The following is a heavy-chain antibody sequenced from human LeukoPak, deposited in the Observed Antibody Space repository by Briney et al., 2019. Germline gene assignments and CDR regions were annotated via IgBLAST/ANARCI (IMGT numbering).Heavy chain of an antibody. D-gene: IGHD3-22*01. CDR3: ARHAPSYYYDSSGYSPYFDY. CDR2: IYYSGST. Sequence: SETLSLTCTVSGGSISSSSYYWGWIRQPPGKGLEWIGSIYYSGSTYYNPSLKSRVTISVDTSKNQFSLKLSSVTAADTAVYYCARHAPSYYYDSSGYSPYFDYWGQETLVTVSS. V-gene: IGHV4-39*01. CDR1: GGSISSSSYY. J-gene: IGHJ4*02.